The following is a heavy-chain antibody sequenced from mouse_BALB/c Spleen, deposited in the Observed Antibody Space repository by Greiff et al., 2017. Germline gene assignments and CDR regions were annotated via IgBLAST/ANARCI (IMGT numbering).Heavy chain of an antibody. CDR2: IHPGSGGT. J-gene: IGHJ3*01. CDR1: GYTFTDYE. D-gene: IGHD1-1*01. V-gene: IGHV1-15*01. Sequence: VKLQESGAELVRPGASVKLSCKALGYTFTDYEMHWVKQTPVHGLEWIGAIHPGSGGTAYNQTFKGKATLTADKSSSTAYMELSSLTSADSAVYYCTRLDHYYGSSYEFAYWGQGTLVTVSA. CDR3: TRLDHYYGSSYEFAY.